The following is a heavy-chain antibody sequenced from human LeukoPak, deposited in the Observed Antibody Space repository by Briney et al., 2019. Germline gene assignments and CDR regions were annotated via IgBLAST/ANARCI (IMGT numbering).Heavy chain of an antibody. Sequence: TGGSLRLSCAASGFTFDDYAMHWVRQAPGKGLEWVSGISWNSGSIGYADSVKGRFTISRDNAKNSLYLQMNSLRAEDTALYYCAKGIGGSADWYFDLWGRGTLVTVSS. V-gene: IGHV3-9*01. CDR2: ISWNSGSI. CDR1: GFTFDDYA. D-gene: IGHD3-10*01. J-gene: IGHJ2*01. CDR3: AKGIGGSADWYFDL.